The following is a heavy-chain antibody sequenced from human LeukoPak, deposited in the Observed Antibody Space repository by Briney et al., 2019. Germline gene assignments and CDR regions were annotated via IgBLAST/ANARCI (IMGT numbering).Heavy chain of an antibody. Sequence: PGGSLRLSCAASGFTFSSYSMNWVRQAPGKGLEWVSSISSSSSYIYYADSVKGRFTISRDNAKNSLYLQMNSLRAEDTAVYYCARDSSGYYGVYYFDYWGQGTLVTVSS. V-gene: IGHV3-21*01. CDR1: GFTFSSYS. D-gene: IGHD3-22*01. CDR2: ISSSSSYI. J-gene: IGHJ4*02. CDR3: ARDSSGYYGVYYFDY.